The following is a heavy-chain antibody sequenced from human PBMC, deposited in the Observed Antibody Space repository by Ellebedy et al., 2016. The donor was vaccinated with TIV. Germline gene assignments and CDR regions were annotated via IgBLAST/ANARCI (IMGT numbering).Heavy chain of an antibody. J-gene: IGHJ3*02. Sequence: SETLSLTCTVSGDSVSNGGFFWSWIRQPPGKGLEWIAYIEYSGTTDYNPSLMSRVTMAIDTSKNQFSLKLNSVTAADTAVYYCARTHFYDSSGFYVDAFDIWGQGTLVTVSS. CDR1: GDSVSNGGFF. CDR2: IEYSGTT. D-gene: IGHD3-22*01. V-gene: IGHV4-61*08. CDR3: ARTHFYDSSGFYVDAFDI.